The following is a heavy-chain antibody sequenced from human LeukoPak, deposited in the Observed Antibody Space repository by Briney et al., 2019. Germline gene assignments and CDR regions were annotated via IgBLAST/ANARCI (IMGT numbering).Heavy chain of an antibody. CDR3: ARGSSWRNHPFDS. D-gene: IGHD6-13*01. CDR1: GGSISSYY. Sequence: AETLSLTCTVSGGSISSYYWSWIRQPPGKGLEWIGYIYDSGSTNYNPSIKSRVTISVDTSKHQFSLKLSSVTAADTAVYYCARGSSWRNHPFDSWGQGTLVTVSS. J-gene: IGHJ4*02. V-gene: IGHV4-59*01. CDR2: IYDSGST.